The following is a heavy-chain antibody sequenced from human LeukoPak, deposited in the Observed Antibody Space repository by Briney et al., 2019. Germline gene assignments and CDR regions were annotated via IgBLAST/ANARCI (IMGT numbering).Heavy chain of an antibody. CDR2: MNPNSGNT. CDR3: ARDILTGCYNTLDY. Sequence: GASVKVSCKASGYTFTSYDINWVRQATGQGLEWMGWMNPNSGNTGYAQKFQGRVTMTRNTSISTAYMELSSLRSEDTAVYYCARDILTGCYNTLDYWGQGTLVTVSS. CDR1: GYTFTSYD. D-gene: IGHD3-9*01. V-gene: IGHV1-8*01. J-gene: IGHJ4*02.